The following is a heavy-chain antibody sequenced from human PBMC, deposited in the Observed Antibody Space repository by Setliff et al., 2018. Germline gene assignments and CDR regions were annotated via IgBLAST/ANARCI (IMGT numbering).Heavy chain of an antibody. D-gene: IGHD3-22*01. CDR2: IYSSGST. CDR1: GGSISSGDYY. J-gene: IGHJ4*02. V-gene: IGHV4-30-4*08. CDR3: ARESRYYYDNLGTLDY. Sequence: SETLSLTCTVSGGSISSGDYYWSWIRQPPGKGLEWIGHIYSSGSTYYNPSLKSRVSISVDTSKNQVSLKLSSVTAADTAVYYCARESRYYYDNLGTLDYWGQGTLVTVSS.